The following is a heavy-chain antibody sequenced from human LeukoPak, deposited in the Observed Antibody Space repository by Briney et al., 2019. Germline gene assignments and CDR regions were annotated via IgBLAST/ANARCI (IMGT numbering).Heavy chain of an antibody. D-gene: IGHD3-10*01. CDR1: GGSFSGYY. Sequence: PSETLSLTCAVYGGSFSGYYWSWIRQPPGKGLEWIGEINHSGGTNYNPSLKSRVTISVDTSKNQFSLNLTSVTAADTAVYYCATDGMVRGPDAWFDSWGQGTLVTVSS. V-gene: IGHV4-34*01. J-gene: IGHJ5*01. CDR2: INHSGGT. CDR3: ATDGMVRGPDAWFDS.